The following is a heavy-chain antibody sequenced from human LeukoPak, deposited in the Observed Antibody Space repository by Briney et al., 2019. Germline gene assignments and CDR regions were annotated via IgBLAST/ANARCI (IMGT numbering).Heavy chain of an antibody. CDR3: VKHGGFAFDY. CDR2: IYHSGTT. J-gene: IGHJ4*02. Sequence: PSETLSLTCAVSGVSISGNWWSWVRQPPEEALEWIGQIYHSGTTKYNPSLKSRLTISVDKSKNRFSLQLRSVTATDTAVYFCVKHGGFAFDYWGLGIRVIVSS. D-gene: IGHD3-16*01. V-gene: IGHV4-4*02. CDR1: GVSISGNW.